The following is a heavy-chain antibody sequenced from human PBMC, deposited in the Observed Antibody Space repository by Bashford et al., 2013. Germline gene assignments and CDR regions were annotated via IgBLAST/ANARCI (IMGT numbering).Heavy chain of an antibody. CDR2: IYSDEKQ. V-gene: IGHV2-5*02. Sequence: SCPTTWSNPQRRTLDTRTCTFSGFSLNTTGVGVGWIRQPPGKALEWLALIYSDEKQQYSPSLKNSLSLVKDTSGNRVVLTVANMSPVDTATYYCAHTRGRSRKFDFWGQGIPVTVSS. CDR3: AHTRGRSRKFDF. J-gene: IGHJ4*02. D-gene: IGHD2-15*01. CDR1: GFSLNTTGVG.